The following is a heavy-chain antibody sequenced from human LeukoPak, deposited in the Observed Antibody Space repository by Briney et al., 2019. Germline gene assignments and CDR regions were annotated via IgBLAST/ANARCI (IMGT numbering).Heavy chain of an antibody. J-gene: IGHJ4*02. CDR1: GYTFTGYY. CDR3: ARVYDSSGYYFDY. Sequence: GASVKVSCKASGYTFTGYYMHWVRQAPGQGLEWMGWINPNSGGTNYAQKFQGRVTMTTDTSTSTAYMELRSLRSDDTAVYYCARVYDSSGYYFDYWGQGTLVTVSS. D-gene: IGHD3-22*01. V-gene: IGHV1-2*02. CDR2: INPNSGGT.